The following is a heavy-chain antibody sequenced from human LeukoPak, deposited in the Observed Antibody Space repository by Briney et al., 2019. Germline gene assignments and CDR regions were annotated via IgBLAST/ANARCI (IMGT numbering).Heavy chain of an antibody. CDR3: ATSPGADYGGDHWFDP. J-gene: IGHJ5*02. Sequence: SETLSLTCTVSGGSITSNNYYWGWIRQPPGKGLEWIGSISYGGSTHYNPSLKSRVTISVDTSKNQFSLKLRSVTATDTAVYHCATSPGADYGGDHWFDPWGQGTLVTVSS. CDR1: GGSITSNNYY. V-gene: IGHV4-39*01. CDR2: ISYGGST. D-gene: IGHD4-23*01.